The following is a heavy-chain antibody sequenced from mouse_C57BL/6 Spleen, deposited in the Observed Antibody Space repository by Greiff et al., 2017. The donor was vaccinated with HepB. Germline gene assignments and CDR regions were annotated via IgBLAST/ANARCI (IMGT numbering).Heavy chain of an antibody. V-gene: IGHV5-6*01. CDR1: GFTFSSYG. CDR3: ARRVTGTGYFDV. Sequence: EVQLVESGGDLVKPGGSLKLSCAASGFTFSSYGMSWVRQTPDKRLEWVATISSGGSYTYYPDSVKGRFTISRDNAKNTLYLQMSSLKSEDTAMYYCARRVTGTGYFDVWGTGTTVTVSS. CDR2: ISSGGSYT. J-gene: IGHJ1*03. D-gene: IGHD4-1*01.